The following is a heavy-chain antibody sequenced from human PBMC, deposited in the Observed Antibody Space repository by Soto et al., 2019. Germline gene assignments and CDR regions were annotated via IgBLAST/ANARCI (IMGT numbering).Heavy chain of an antibody. J-gene: IGHJ6*02. V-gene: IGHV3-30-3*01. CDR1: GFTFSSYA. Sequence: SGGSLRLSCAASGFTFSSYAMHWVRQAPGKGLEWVAVISYDGSNKYYADSVKGRFTISRDNSKNTLYLQMNSLRAEDTAVYYCARDLFGGWLGEYGMDVWGQGTTVTVSS. CDR2: ISYDGSNK. CDR3: ARDLFGGWLGEYGMDV. D-gene: IGHD3-10*01.